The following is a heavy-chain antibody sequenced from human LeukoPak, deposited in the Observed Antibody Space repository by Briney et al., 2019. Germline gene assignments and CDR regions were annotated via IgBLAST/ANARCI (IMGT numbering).Heavy chain of an antibody. CDR2: INPSGGST. CDR1: GYTFTSYY. CDR3: ARDGGDGGRLDTNYDIVTGYLDFDY. D-gene: IGHD3-9*01. V-gene: IGHV1-46*01. Sequence: GASVTVSCKASGYTFTSYYMHWVRQAPGQGLEWMGIINPSGGSTNYAQKFQGRVTMTRDTSTSTVYMELSSLRSEDTAVYYCARDGGDGGRLDTNYDIVTGYLDFDYWGQGTLVTVSS. J-gene: IGHJ4*02.